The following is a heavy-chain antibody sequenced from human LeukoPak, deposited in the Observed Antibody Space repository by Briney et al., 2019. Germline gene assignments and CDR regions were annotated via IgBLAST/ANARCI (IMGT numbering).Heavy chain of an antibody. D-gene: IGHD5-12*01. V-gene: IGHV4-34*01. J-gene: IGHJ5*02. CDR3: ARVGGYSGYLNTYNWFDP. CDR1: GGSFSGYY. Sequence: PSETLSLTCAVYGGSFSGYYWSWIRQPPGKGREWIGEINHSGSTNYNPSLKSRVTVSVDTSKNQFSLKLSSVTAADTAVYYCARVGGYSGYLNTYNWFDPWGQGTLVTVSS. CDR2: INHSGST.